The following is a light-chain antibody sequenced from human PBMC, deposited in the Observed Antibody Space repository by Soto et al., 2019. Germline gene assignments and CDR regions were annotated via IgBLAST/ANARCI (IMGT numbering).Light chain of an antibody. Sequence: QAVVTQEPSLTMSPGGTVTLTCASSTGAVTSGYYANWFQQKPGQAPRALISSTSKKHSWTPARFSGSLFGGKAALTLSGVQPEDQAEYYCLLFYRDAWAFGGGTKLTVL. CDR1: TGAVTSGYY. V-gene: IGLV7-43*01. CDR2: STS. CDR3: LLFYRDAWA. J-gene: IGLJ3*02.